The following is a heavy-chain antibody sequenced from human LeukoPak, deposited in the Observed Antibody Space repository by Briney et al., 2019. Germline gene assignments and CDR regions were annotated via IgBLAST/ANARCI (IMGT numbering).Heavy chain of an antibody. CDR2: IYHSGST. CDR3: ARMAYSSFHYYYGMDV. V-gene: IGHV4-4*02. D-gene: IGHD6-6*01. J-gene: IGHJ6*02. Sequence: PSGTLSLTCAVSGGSISSSNWWSWVRQPPGQGLEWIGEIYHSGSTNYNPSLKSRVTISVDKSKNQFSLKLSSVTAADTAVYYCARMAYSSFHYYYGMDVWGQGTTVTVSS. CDR1: GGSISSSNW.